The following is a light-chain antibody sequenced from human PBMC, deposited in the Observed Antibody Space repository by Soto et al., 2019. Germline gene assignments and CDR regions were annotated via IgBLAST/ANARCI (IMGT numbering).Light chain of an antibody. J-gene: IGLJ1*01. Sequence: QPVLTQSPSASASLGASVKLTCTLSSGHSSYAIAWHQQQPEKGPRYLMKLNSDGSHSKGDGIPDRFSGSSSGAERYLTISSLQSEDEADYYCQTWGTGSQNVFGTGTKLTVL. CDR2: LNSDGSH. CDR3: QTWGTGSQNV. V-gene: IGLV4-69*01. CDR1: SGHSSYA.